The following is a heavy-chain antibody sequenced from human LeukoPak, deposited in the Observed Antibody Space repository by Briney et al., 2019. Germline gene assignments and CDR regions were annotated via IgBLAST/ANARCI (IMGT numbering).Heavy chain of an antibody. Sequence: PGGSLRLSCAASGFTFSSYWMHWVRQAPGKGLEWISYITSAGITMYYADSVRGRFTISRDNAKNSLYLQMNSLRAEDTALYYCARGGRTSYYFDSWGQGTLVTVSS. D-gene: IGHD1-14*01. CDR2: ITSAGITM. CDR3: ARGGRTSYYFDS. V-gene: IGHV3-48*03. J-gene: IGHJ4*02. CDR1: GFTFSSYW.